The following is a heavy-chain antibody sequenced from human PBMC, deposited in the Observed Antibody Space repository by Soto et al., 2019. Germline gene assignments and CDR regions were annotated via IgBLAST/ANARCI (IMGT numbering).Heavy chain of an antibody. J-gene: IGHJ2*01. CDR1: GFTFSTYA. Sequence: EVQLLESGGGLVQPGGSLRLSCAASGFTFSTYALSWVRQAPGKGLEWVSAISGSGGSTYSADSVKGRFTISRDSSKSTLYLQKNSLRTEDTAVYYCTKGGGTTVRNGHWYFDVWGRGTLVTVSS. V-gene: IGHV3-23*01. CDR2: ISGSGGST. D-gene: IGHD4-17*01. CDR3: TKGGGTTVRNGHWYFDV.